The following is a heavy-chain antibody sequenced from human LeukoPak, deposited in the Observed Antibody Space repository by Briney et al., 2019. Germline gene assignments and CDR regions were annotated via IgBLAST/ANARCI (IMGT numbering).Heavy chain of an antibody. CDR3: ASDRLYYSSGWNDY. D-gene: IGHD6-25*01. V-gene: IGHV1-2*02. CDR2: INPNSGGT. Sequence: ASVKVSCKASGYTFTGYYMHWVRQAPGQGLEWMGWINPNSGGTNYAQKFQGRVTMTRDTSIRTAYMALSRLRSDDTAVYYCASDRLYYSSGWNDYWGQGTLVTVSS. CDR1: GYTFTGYY. J-gene: IGHJ4*02.